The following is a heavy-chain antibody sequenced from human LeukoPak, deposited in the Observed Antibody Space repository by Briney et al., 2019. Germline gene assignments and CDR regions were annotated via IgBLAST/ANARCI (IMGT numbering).Heavy chain of an antibody. CDR2: IFPGDPGT. D-gene: IGHD6-6*01. CDR1: GYTFTSYW. V-gene: IGHV5-51*01. CDR3: ARRYSITSFGRAGGMDV. J-gene: IGHJ6*02. Sequence: GESLKSSCKGSGYTFTSYWIAWVRQMPGKGLEWMGTIFPGDPGTRYSPSLQGQIATSADKSTSTAYLQGSSLKASETAVYYCARRYSITSFGRAGGMDVWGQGTMVTVSS.